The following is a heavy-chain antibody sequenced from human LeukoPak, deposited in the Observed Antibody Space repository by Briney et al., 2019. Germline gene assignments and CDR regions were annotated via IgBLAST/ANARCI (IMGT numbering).Heavy chain of an antibody. D-gene: IGHD6-13*01. J-gene: IGHJ4*02. CDR3: ASAAAAGPIDY. Sequence: GRSLRLSWAASGFTFSSYGMHWVRQAPGKGLEWVAVISYDGSNKYYADSVKGRFTISRDNSKNTLYLQMNSLRAEDTAVYYCASAAAAGPIDYWGQGTLVTVSS. V-gene: IGHV3-30*03. CDR2: ISYDGSNK. CDR1: GFTFSSYG.